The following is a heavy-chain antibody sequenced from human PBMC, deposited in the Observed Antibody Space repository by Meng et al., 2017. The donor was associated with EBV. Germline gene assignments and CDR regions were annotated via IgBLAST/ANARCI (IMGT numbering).Heavy chain of an antibody. CDR1: GISLTTSGVG. CDR2: IYWDDAK. V-gene: IGHV2-5*02. CDR3: AHSKYYSDSGGYWDYFDD. D-gene: IGHD3-10*01. Sequence: QITLKDAGPTLVKPTQTLLLTCTFSGISLTTSGVGVGWIRQPPGKALEWLAVIYWDDAKRYSPSLKNRLTITKDTSKNQVVLTMTNMDPVDTATYFCAHSKYYSDSGGYWDYFDDWGQGTLVTVSS. J-gene: IGHJ4*02.